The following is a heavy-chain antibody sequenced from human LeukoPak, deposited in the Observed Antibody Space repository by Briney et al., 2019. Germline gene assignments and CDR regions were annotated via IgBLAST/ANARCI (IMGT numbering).Heavy chain of an antibody. J-gene: IGHJ4*02. CDR3: ARDRRKGAAAGTLPLDY. CDR1: GGSISSDY. Sequence: SETLSLTCSVSGGSISSDYWSRIRQPAGKGLEWIGRIYSSGSTNYNPSLKSRVTMSLDTSKNQFSLNLSSVTAADTAVYYCARDRRKGAAAGTLPLDYWGQGTLVTVSS. V-gene: IGHV4-4*07. CDR2: IYSSGST. D-gene: IGHD6-13*01.